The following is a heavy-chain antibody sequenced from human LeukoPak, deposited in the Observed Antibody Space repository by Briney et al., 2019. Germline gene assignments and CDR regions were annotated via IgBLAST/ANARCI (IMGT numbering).Heavy chain of an antibody. Sequence: TSETLSLTCAVYGGSFSGYYWSWIRQPPGKGLEWIGYIYYSGSTNYNPSLKSRVTISVDTSKNQFSLKLSSVTAADTAVYYCARGAKPYYFQHWGQGTLVTVSS. CDR2: IYYSGST. CDR3: ARGAKPYYFQH. J-gene: IGHJ1*01. V-gene: IGHV4-59*01. D-gene: IGHD3-16*01. CDR1: GGSFSGYY.